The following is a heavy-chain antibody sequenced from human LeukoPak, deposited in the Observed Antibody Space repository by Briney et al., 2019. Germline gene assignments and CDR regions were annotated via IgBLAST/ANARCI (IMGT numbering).Heavy chain of an antibody. CDR2: LSGDGGST. CDR3: AKGVVWFGELNDFDY. V-gene: IGHV3-43*02. Sequence: ETLSLTCTVSGGSISSYYWSWLRQPPGKGLEWVSLLSGDGGSTYYADSVKGRFTISRDKSKNSLYLQMNSLRTEDTALYYCAKGVVWFGELNDFDYWGQGTLVTGSS. D-gene: IGHD3-10*01. J-gene: IGHJ4*02. CDR1: GGSISSYY.